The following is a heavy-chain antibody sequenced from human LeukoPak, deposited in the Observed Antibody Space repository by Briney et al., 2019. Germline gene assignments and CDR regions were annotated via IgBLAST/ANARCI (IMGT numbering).Heavy chain of an antibody. Sequence: PGGSLRLSCAASGFTFSDHYMDWVRQAPGKGLEWVGRVRDKVNNYTTEYAASVEGRFTISRDDSTNSLYLQMDSLKTEDTALYYCTRRIRSGPGADYWGQGTLVTLSS. V-gene: IGHV3-72*01. CDR1: GFTFSDHY. D-gene: IGHD6-19*01. CDR2: VRDKVNNYTT. CDR3: TRRIRSGPGADY. J-gene: IGHJ4*02.